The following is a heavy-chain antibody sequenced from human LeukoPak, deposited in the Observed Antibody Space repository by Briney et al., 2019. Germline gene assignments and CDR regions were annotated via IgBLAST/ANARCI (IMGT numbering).Heavy chain of an antibody. CDR3: ARAAYHYGMDV. V-gene: IGHV3-7*01. CDR2: IRHDGGEK. CDR1: GFTFSSYW. J-gene: IGHJ6*02. Sequence: PGGSLRLSCAASGFTFSSYWMSWVRQAPGKGLEWVANIRHDGGEKYYVDSVKGQFTISRDNAKNSLFLQMNSLRAEDTAVYYCARAAYHYGMDVWGQGTTVTVSS.